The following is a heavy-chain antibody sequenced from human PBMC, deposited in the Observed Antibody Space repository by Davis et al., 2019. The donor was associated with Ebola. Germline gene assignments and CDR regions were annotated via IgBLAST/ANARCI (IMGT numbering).Heavy chain of an antibody. V-gene: IGHV4-34*01. J-gene: IGHJ4*02. CDR1: GGTFSGHF. D-gene: IGHD6-19*01. Sequence: SETLSLTCAVYGGTFSGHFWTWIRQRPGEGLEWVGDINHSGTTNYNPSLKSRVIVSVDTSKNQFSLKVKSVSAADTAVYYCARAVGLYQRLYFDSWGRGTLVTVSS. CDR3: ARAVGLYQRLYFDS. CDR2: INHSGTT.